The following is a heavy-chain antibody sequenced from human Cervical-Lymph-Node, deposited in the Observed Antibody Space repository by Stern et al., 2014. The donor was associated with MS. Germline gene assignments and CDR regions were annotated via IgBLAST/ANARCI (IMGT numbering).Heavy chain of an antibody. CDR1: GGSISTSSSYY. Sequence: QLQLQESGPGLVKPSETLSLTCTVSGGSISTSSSYYWGWVRQPPGKGLEWIGSIYYSGSTYYNRSLKSRVIVSVDTSKNRFSLELGSVTAADTAVYYCAATPEGFLSEVEPTTHRYFDYWGQGTLVTVSS. CDR2: IYYSGST. D-gene: IGHD1-26*01. V-gene: IGHV4-39*01. CDR3: AATPEGFLSEVEPTTHRYFDY. J-gene: IGHJ4*02.